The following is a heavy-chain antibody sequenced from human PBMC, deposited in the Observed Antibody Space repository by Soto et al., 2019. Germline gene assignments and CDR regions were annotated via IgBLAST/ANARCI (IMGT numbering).Heavy chain of an antibody. CDR1: GDSVSSNSAA. V-gene: IGHV6-1*01. CDR3: ARDRSPGSSSWYDY. Sequence: QTLSLPCSISGDSVSSNSAACNLIRHSPSRGLEWLGRTYYGSKWYNDYAVSVKSRITINPDTSKNQFSLQLHSVTPEDTAVYYCARDRSPGSSSWYDYWGQGTLVTVSS. CDR2: TYYGSKWYN. D-gene: IGHD6-13*01. J-gene: IGHJ4*02.